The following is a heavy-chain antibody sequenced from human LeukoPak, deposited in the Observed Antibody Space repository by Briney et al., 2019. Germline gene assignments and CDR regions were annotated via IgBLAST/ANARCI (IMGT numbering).Heavy chain of an antibody. Sequence: GGSLRLSCAASGFTLSSYAMSWVRQAPGQGLEWVSAISGSGGSTYYADSVKGRFTISRDNSKNTLYLQMNSLRAEDTAVYYCAKDAYCSDGSCYPGQPEYFQHWGQGTLVTVSS. CDR2: ISGSGGST. CDR3: AKDAYCSDGSCYPGQPEYFQH. J-gene: IGHJ1*01. D-gene: IGHD2-15*01. V-gene: IGHV3-23*01. CDR1: GFTLSSYA.